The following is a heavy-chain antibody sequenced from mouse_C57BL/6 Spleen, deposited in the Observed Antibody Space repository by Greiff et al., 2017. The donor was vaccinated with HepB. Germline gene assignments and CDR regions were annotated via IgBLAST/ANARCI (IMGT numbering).Heavy chain of an antibody. J-gene: IGHJ4*01. CDR2: ISYDGSN. D-gene: IGHD2-4*01. CDR1: GYSITSGYY. Sequence: EVKLQESGPGLVKPSPSLSLTCSVTGYSITSGYYWNWIRQFPGNKLEWMGYISYDGSNNYNPSLKNRISITRDTSKNQFFLKLNSVTTEDTATYYCAREHYDYGYAMDDWGQGTSVTVSS. V-gene: IGHV3-6*01. CDR3: AREHYDYGYAMDD.